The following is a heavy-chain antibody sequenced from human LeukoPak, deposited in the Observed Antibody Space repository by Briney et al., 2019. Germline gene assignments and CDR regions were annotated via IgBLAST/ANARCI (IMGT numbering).Heavy chain of an antibody. J-gene: IGHJ5*02. CDR1: GFTFSNYW. Sequence: GGSLRLSCAASGFTFSNYWMSWARQAPGKGRQGGASITQDGNKKYYVDSVEGRFAISRDNAKNSLYLQMNSLRAEDTAVYYCARASYASSSAPWGQGTLVTVSS. D-gene: IGHD2-2*01. CDR3: ARASYASSSAP. CDR2: ITQDGNKK. V-gene: IGHV3-7*05.